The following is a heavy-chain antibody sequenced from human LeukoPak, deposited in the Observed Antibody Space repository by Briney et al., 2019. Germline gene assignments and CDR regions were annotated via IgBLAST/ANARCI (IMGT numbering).Heavy chain of an antibody. Sequence: SETLSLTCAVSGYSISSGYYWGWLRQPPGTGLEWIGSIYHSGSTYYTPSLESRVTISVDTSKNKLSLTLSSVTAADTAVYYCARYAQYTIFGVVTYWGQGTLVTVSS. CDR2: IYHSGST. V-gene: IGHV4-38-2*01. CDR1: GYSISSGYY. CDR3: ARYAQYTIFGVVTY. J-gene: IGHJ4*02. D-gene: IGHD3-3*01.